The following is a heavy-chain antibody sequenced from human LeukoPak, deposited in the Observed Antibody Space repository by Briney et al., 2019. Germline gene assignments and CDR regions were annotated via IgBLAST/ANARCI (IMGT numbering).Heavy chain of an antibody. V-gene: IGHV1-8*03. D-gene: IGHD5-12*01. Sequence: ASVKVSCKASGYTFTSYDINWVRQATGQGLEWMGWMNPNSGNTGYAQKFQGRVTITRNTSISTAYMELSSLRSEDTAVYYCARVNLGYSGYEYYFDYWGQGTLVTVSS. CDR3: ARVNLGYSGYEYYFDY. CDR2: MNPNSGNT. J-gene: IGHJ4*02. CDR1: GYTFTSYD.